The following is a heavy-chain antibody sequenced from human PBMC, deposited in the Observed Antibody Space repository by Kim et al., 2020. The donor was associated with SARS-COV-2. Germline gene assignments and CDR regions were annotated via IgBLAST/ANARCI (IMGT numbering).Heavy chain of an antibody. Sequence: SETLSLTCIVSGGSIRDSDFYWGWIRQSPGKVLEWIGRIYYSGTTYYNLSLKSRVTISVDTSKNHFSLKLRSVTPADTAVYYCARIHFDKLLLDPWGQGTLVTVSS. D-gene: IGHD2-15*01. CDR2: IYYSGTT. V-gene: IGHV4-39*02. J-gene: IGHJ5*02. CDR1: GGSIRDSDFY. CDR3: ARIHFDKLLLDP.